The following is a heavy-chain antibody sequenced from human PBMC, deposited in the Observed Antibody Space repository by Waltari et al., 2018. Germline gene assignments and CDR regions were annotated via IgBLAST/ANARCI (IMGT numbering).Heavy chain of an antibody. J-gene: IGHJ6*02. CDR3: ARDSTGTTNYYYNAMDV. CDR2: INPNGGGT. V-gene: IGHV1-2*06. CDR1: GYTFTAYY. D-gene: IGHD1-7*01. Sequence: QVQLVQSGAEVKKPGASVKVSCKASGYTFTAYYIHWVRQAPGQGLEWMGRINPNGGGTNYAQKFQGRVTMTRDTSISSAYMELSSLRSDDTAVYYCARDSTGTTNYYYNAMDVWGPGTAVTVSS.